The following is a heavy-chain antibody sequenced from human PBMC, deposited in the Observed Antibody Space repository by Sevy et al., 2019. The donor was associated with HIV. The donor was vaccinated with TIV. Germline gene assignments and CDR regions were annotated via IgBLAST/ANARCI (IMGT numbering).Heavy chain of an antibody. V-gene: IGHV1-69*13. J-gene: IGHJ1*01. CDR3: ARDSAVAGTTEYFQH. CDR1: GGTFSSYA. CDR2: IIPIFGTA. Sequence: ASVKVSCKASGGTFSSYAISWVRQAPGQGLEWMGGIIPIFGTANYAQKFQGRVTITADESTSTAYMELGSLRSEDTAVYYCARDSAVAGTTEYFQHWGQGTLVTVSS. D-gene: IGHD6-19*01.